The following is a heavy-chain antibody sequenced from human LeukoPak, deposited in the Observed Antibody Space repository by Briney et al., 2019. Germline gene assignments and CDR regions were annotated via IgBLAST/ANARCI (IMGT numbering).Heavy chain of an antibody. J-gene: IGHJ4*02. D-gene: IGHD6-19*01. Sequence: PGGSLRLSCAASGFAFSNYAMCWVRQAPGKGLEWIGYIYYSGSTNYNPSLKSRLTISVDTSKNQFSLKLSSVTAADTAIYYCARVNVPYSSGWPFDYWGQGTLVTVSS. CDR2: IYYSGST. CDR3: ARVNVPYSSGWPFDY. CDR1: GFAFSNYA. V-gene: IGHV4-59*01.